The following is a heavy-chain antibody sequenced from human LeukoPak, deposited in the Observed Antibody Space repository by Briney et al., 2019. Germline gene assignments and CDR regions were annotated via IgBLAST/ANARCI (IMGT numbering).Heavy chain of an antibody. V-gene: IGHV4-39*07. CDR3: ARGALELRWYFDY. CDR2: IYYSGST. D-gene: IGHD1-7*01. J-gene: IGHJ4*02. Sequence: ETSETLSLTCTVSGGSISSSSYYWGWIRQPPGKGLEWIGSIYYSGSTYYNPSLKSRVTISVDTSKNQFSLKLSSVTAADTAVYYCARGALELRWYFDYWGQGTLVTVSS. CDR1: GGSISSSSYY.